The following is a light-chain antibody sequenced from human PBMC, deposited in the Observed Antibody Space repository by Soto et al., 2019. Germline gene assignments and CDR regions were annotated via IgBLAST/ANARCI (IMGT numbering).Light chain of an antibody. Sequence: DIQMTQSPSSVSASVGDRVTITCRASQGISRWLAWYQQKPGKAPKLLIYTASSLRSGVPSRFSGSGSGTDFTLTISSLQPEDFATYYCQQTTTFPLTFSGGTKVDIK. J-gene: IGKJ4*01. V-gene: IGKV1-12*01. CDR3: QQTTTFPLT. CDR2: TAS. CDR1: QGISRW.